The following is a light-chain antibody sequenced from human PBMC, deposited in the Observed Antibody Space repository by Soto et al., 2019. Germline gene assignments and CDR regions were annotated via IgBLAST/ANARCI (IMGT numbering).Light chain of an antibody. V-gene: IGLV2-8*01. CDR2: EVS. CDR1: SSDVGGYNY. Sequence: QSALTQPPSASGSPGQSVTISCTGTSSDVGGYNYVSWYQQHPGKAPKLMIYEVSKRPSGVPDRFYGSKSGNTASLTVSGLQDEDEADYYCSSYAGNNKLVFGGGTKLTVL. J-gene: IGLJ2*01. CDR3: SSYAGNNKLV.